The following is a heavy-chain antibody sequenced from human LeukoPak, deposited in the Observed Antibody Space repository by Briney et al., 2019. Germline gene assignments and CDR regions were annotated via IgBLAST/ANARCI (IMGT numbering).Heavy chain of an antibody. D-gene: IGHD5-18*01. CDR2: INHSGST. CDR3: ARPKRGYSRGSFDY. V-gene: IGHV4-34*01. CDR1: GGSFSGYY. Sequence: PSETLSLTCAVYGGSFSGYYWSWIRQPPGKGLEWIGEINHSGSTNYSPSLKSRVTISVDTSKNQFSLKLGSVTAADTAVYYCARPKRGYSRGSFDYWGQGTLVTVSS. J-gene: IGHJ4*02.